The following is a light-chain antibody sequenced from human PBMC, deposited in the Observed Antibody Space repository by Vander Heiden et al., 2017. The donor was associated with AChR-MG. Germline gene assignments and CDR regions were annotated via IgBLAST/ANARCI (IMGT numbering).Light chain of an antibody. V-gene: IGLV1-44*01. CDR1: SSNIGSNT. Sequence: QSVLTQPPSASGTPGQRVTISCSGSSSNIGSNTVNWYQQLPGTAPKLLIYINNQRPSGVPDRFSCSKSGTSASLAISGLQSEDEADYDCSAWDDSLNGFWVFGGGTKLTVL. CDR2: INN. CDR3: SAWDDSLNGFWV. J-gene: IGLJ3*02.